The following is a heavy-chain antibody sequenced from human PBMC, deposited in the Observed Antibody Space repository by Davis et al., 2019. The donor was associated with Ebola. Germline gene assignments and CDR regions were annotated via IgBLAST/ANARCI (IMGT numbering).Heavy chain of an antibody. CDR2: ITGSGDIT. V-gene: IGHV3-23*01. Sequence: PGGSLRLSCAVSGFTFSNYAMSWVRQAPGKGLEWVSAITGSGDITNYAVSVKGRFTISRDNSKNTSYLQMNSLRAEDTAIYYCAKDRSPDDCSTTSCPIYYFDYWGQGTQVTVSS. J-gene: IGHJ4*02. D-gene: IGHD2-2*01. CDR3: AKDRSPDDCSTTSCPIYYFDY. CDR1: GFTFSNYA.